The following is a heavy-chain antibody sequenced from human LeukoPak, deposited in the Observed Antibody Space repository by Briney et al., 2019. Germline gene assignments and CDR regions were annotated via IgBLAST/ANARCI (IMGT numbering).Heavy chain of an antibody. CDR1: GFNFYNYG. CDR3: ARDLAWGVFDY. D-gene: IGHD7-27*01. V-gene: IGHV3-23*01. J-gene: IGHJ4*02. Sequence: GGTLRLSCAASGFNFYNYGMNWVRQAPGKGLEWLSGISPRGGGTYYADSVKGRFTISRDDSKNMLSLQMNSLRVEDTAVYYCARDLAWGVFDYWGQGALVTVSS. CDR2: ISPRGGGT.